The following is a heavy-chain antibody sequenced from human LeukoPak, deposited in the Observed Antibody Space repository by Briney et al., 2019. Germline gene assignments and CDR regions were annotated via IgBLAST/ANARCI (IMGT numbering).Heavy chain of an antibody. J-gene: IGHJ4*02. CDR1: GDSISSSSYY. Sequence: SETLSLTCTVSGDSISSSSYYWGCLRQPPGKGLEWIGSIYYSGSTYYNPSLKSRVTISVDTSKNQFSLKLSSVTAADTAAYYCARRRGHNFDYWGQGTMVTVSS. V-gene: IGHV4-39*01. D-gene: IGHD5-18*01. CDR2: IYYSGST. CDR3: ARRRGHNFDY.